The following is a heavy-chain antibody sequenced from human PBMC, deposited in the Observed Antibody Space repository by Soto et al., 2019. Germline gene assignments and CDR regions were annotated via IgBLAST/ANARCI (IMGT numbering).Heavy chain of an antibody. CDR2: ISYSGYT. CDR3: VRHGAGTTYDY. J-gene: IGHJ4*01. D-gene: IGHD4-4*01. Sequence: PSETLSLTCSVSGGSIIPYYWSWIRQPPGKGLEWIGYISYSGYTNYDPSLKSRVTISVDTSRNEFSVRLSSVTAADTAVYYCVRHGAGTTYDYWGHGTLVTVSS. CDR1: GGSIIPYY. V-gene: IGHV4-59*08.